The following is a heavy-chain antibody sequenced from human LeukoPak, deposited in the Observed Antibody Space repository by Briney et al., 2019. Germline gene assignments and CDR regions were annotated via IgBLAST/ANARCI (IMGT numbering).Heavy chain of an antibody. CDR1: GFIFSSYW. V-gene: IGHV3-74*03. Sequence: SGGSLRLSCAASGFIFSSYWMHWVRQKPGEGPLWLSRINGDGTSTAYAHSVQGRFIISRDNGKNTLYLQMNSLRVDDTAVYYCTRQWHTPSDYWGQGTTVTVSS. J-gene: IGHJ4*03. CDR2: INGDGTST. D-gene: IGHD6-19*01. CDR3: TRQWHTPSDY.